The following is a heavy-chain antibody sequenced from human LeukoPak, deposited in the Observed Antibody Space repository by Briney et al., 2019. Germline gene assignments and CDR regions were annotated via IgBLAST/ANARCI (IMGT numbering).Heavy chain of an antibody. CDR1: GSSISSYY. CDR2: IYYSGST. V-gene: IGHV4-59*01. CDR3: ARWGSITTARFDY. J-gene: IGHJ4*02. D-gene: IGHD3-16*01. Sequence: SETLSLTCTVSGSSISSYYWSWIRQPPGKGLEWIGYIYYSGSTSYNPSLKSRVTILVDTSKNQFSLERSSVTAADTAVYYCARWGSITTARFDYWGQGTLVTVSS.